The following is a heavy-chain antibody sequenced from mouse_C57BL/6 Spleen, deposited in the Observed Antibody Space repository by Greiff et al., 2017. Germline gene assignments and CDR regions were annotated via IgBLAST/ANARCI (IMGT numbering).Heavy chain of an antibody. CDR2: ICWDDDK. J-gene: IGHJ3*01. V-gene: IGHV8-8*01. CDR3: ARRNYDYDGFAY. Sequence: QVQLKESGPGILQPSQTLSLTCSFSGFSLSTFGMGVGWIRQPSGKGLEWLAHICWDDDKYYNPALKSRLTISKDTSKNQVFLKIANVDTADTATYYCARRNYDYDGFAYWGQGTLVTVSA. D-gene: IGHD2-4*01. CDR1: GFSLSTFGMG.